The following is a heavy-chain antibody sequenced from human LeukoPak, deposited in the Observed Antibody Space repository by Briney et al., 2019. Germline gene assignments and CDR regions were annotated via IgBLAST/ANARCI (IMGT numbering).Heavy chain of an antibody. CDR1: GYTFTGYY. D-gene: IGHD6-19*01. Sequence: ASVKVSCKASGYTFTGYYIHWVRRAPGQGLEWMGWINPNSGGTNYAQKFQGRVTMTRDTSISTAYMELSRLRSDDTAVYYCARAPGYSSGWYFFSYWGQGTLVTVSS. J-gene: IGHJ4*02. CDR2: INPNSGGT. V-gene: IGHV1-2*02. CDR3: ARAPGYSSGWYFFSY.